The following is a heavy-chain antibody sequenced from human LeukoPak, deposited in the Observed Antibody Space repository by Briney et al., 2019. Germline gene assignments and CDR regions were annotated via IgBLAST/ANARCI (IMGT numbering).Heavy chain of an antibody. D-gene: IGHD3-9*01. CDR2: ISSSSSYI. Sequence: NSGGSLRLSCAASGFTFSSYSMNWVRQAPGKGLEWVSSISSSSSYIYYADSVKGRFTTSRDNAKNSLSLQLNSLRVEDTAVYYCARGHYDVLAASYKWTPDYWGQGTLVTVSS. V-gene: IGHV3-21*01. CDR3: ARGHYDVLAASYKWTPDY. J-gene: IGHJ4*02. CDR1: GFTFSSYS.